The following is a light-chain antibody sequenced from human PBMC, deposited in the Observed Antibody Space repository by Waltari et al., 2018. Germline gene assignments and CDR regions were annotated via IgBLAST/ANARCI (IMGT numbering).Light chain of an antibody. CDR2: EVS. V-gene: IGLV2-11*01. Sequence: QSALTQPRSVSGSPGQSVTISCTGSSSDIGYYKYVSWYQQYPGKAPKLILYEVSKRASWVPHRFSGSKTDDTASLTISGLQTADKADYFCCSYAGVNSVIFGGGTKVTVL. CDR3: CSYAGVNSVI. J-gene: IGLJ2*01. CDR1: SSDIGYYKY.